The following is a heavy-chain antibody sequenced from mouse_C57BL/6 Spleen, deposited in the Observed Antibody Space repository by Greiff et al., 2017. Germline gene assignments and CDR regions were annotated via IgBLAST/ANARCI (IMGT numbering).Heavy chain of an antibody. J-gene: IGHJ4*01. Sequence: QVQLQQPGAELVRPGSSVKLSCKASGYTFTSYWMDWVKQRPGQGLEWIGNIYPSDSETHYNQKFKDKATLTVDKSSSTAYMQLSSLTSEDSAVYYCAREGRFYAMDYWGQGTSVTVSS. CDR1: GYTFTSYW. CDR2: IYPSDSET. V-gene: IGHV1-61*01. CDR3: AREGRFYAMDY.